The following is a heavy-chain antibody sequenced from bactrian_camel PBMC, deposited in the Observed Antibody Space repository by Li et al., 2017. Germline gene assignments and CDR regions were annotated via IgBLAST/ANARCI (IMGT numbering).Heavy chain of an antibody. Sequence: VQLVESGGGLVQPGGSLRLSCAASGFTVSNYDMSWVRQAPGKGLAWVSGIYSGGVVTSYSDSVKGRFTISRNNAENTLYLQLDGLRTEDTAIYYCSKDVPDRFRITTRPRSQGTQVTVS. J-gene: IGHJ4*01. V-gene: IGHV3S40*01. CDR2: IYSGGVVT. D-gene: IGHD1*01. CDR1: GFTVSNYD.